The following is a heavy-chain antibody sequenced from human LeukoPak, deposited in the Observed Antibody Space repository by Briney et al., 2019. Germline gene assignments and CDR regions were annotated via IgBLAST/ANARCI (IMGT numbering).Heavy chain of an antibody. CDR2: TYYSGST. J-gene: IGHJ5*02. V-gene: IGHV4-59*01. CDR1: GGSISSYY. D-gene: IGHD6-13*01. CDR3: ARQLGIAAVGGWFDP. Sequence: PSETLSLTCTVSGGSISSYYWSWIRQPPGKGLEWIGYTYYSGSTNYNPSLKSRVTISVDTSKNQFSLKLSSVTAADTAVYYCARQLGIAAVGGWFDPWGQGTLVTVSS.